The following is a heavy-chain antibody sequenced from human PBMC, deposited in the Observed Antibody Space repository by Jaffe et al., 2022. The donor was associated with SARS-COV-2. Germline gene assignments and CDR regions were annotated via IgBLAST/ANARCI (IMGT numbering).Heavy chain of an antibody. Sequence: QVQLVQSGAEVKKPGASVKVSCKASGYTFTSYYMHWVRQAPGQGLEWMGIINPSGGSTSYAQKLQGRVTMTRDTSTSTVYMELSSLRSEDTAVYYCARDRADIVARIPRGYMDVWGKGTTVTVSS. J-gene: IGHJ6*03. D-gene: IGHD5-12*01. CDR3: ARDRADIVARIPRGYMDV. V-gene: IGHV1-46*04. CDR2: INPSGGST. CDR1: GYTFTSYY.